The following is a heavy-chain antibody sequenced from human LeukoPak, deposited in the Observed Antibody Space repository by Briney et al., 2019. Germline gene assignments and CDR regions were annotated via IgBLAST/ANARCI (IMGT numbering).Heavy chain of an antibody. CDR3: ARDSGAQGPFDY. J-gene: IGHJ4*02. Sequence: PSETLSLTRTVSGGSISSGGYYWSWIRQHPGKGLEWIGYIYYSGSTYYNPSLKSRVTISVDTSKNQFSLKLSSVTAADTAVYYCARDSGAQGPFDYWGQGTLVTVSS. CDR2: IYYSGST. CDR1: GGSISSGGYY. V-gene: IGHV4-31*03. D-gene: IGHD4-17*01.